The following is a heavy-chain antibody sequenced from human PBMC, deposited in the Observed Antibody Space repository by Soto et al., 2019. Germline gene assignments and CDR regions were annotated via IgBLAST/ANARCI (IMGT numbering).Heavy chain of an antibody. V-gene: IGHV3-74*01. CDR2: INSDGSYA. CDR1: GFTFSSYW. D-gene: IGHD6-6*01. J-gene: IGHJ4*02. Sequence: PGGSLRLSCAASGFTFSSYWMHWVRQAPGKGLAWVSRINSDGSYASYADSVKGRFTVSRDNAKNTLYLQMNSLRAEDTAVYYCVRDPSIAVPGWGQGTLVTVSS. CDR3: VRDPSIAVPG.